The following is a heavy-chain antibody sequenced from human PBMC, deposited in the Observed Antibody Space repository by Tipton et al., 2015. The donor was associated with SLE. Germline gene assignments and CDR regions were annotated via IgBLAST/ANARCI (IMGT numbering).Heavy chain of an antibody. CDR2: IYTSGST. V-gene: IGHV4-61*02. CDR1: GYSISSGYY. D-gene: IGHD2-21*01. J-gene: IGHJ2*01. Sequence: TLSLTCAVSGYSISSGYYWSWIRQPAGKGLEWIGRIYTSGSTNYNPSLKSRVTMSVDTSKNQFSLKLSSVTAADTAVYYCARGLIVVVIAAVWYFDLWGRGTLVTVSS. CDR3: ARGLIVVVIAAVWYFDL.